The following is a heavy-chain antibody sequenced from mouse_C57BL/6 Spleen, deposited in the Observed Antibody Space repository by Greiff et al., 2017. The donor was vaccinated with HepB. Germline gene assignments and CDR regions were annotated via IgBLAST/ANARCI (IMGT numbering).Heavy chain of an antibody. CDR1: GYAFSSSW. D-gene: IGHD2-3*01. V-gene: IGHV1-82*01. CDR3: AQGDDEGYAMDY. CDR2: IYPGDGDT. Sequence: VKLVESGPELVKPGASVKISCKASGYAFSSSWMNWVKQRPGKGLEWIGRIYPGDGDTNYNGKFKGKATLTADKSSSTAYMQLSSLTSEDSAVYFCAQGDDEGYAMDYWGQGTSVTVSS. J-gene: IGHJ4*01.